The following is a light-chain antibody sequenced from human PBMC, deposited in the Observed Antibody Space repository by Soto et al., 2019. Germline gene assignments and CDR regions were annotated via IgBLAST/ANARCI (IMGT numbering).Light chain of an antibody. CDR1: SSTIGAGYD. Sequence: QSVLTQPPSVSGAPGQRVTISCTGSSSTIGAGYDVHWYQQLPGTAPKLLIYGNSNRPSGVPDRFSGSKSGTSASLAITGLQAEDEADYYCQSYDSSRSGWVFGGGTKVTVL. CDR3: QSYDSSRSGWV. CDR2: GNS. J-gene: IGLJ3*02. V-gene: IGLV1-40*01.